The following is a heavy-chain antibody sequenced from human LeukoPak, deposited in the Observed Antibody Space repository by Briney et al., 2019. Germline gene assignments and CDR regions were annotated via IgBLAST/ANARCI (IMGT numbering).Heavy chain of an antibody. CDR2: ISGSGGST. Sequence: QAGGSLRLSCAASESTFSTYAMSWVRQAPGKGPEWVSAISGSGGSTYYADSVKGRFTISRDTSKNTLYLQMNGLRAEDTAVYYCARGGGYNRNWFDPWGQGTLVTVSS. D-gene: IGHD5-24*01. V-gene: IGHV3-23*01. J-gene: IGHJ5*02. CDR1: ESTFSTYA. CDR3: ARGGGYNRNWFDP.